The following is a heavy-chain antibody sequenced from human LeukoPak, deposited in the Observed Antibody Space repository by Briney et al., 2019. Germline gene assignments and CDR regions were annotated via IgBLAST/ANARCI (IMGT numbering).Heavy chain of an antibody. V-gene: IGHV3-23*01. CDR1: GFIFSNYG. Sequence: PGGSLRLSCAASGFIFSNYGMNWVRQAPGKGLEWVAAISASGSATSYADSVRGRFTISRDNSKSTTYLQMNSLRAEDTAVYYCAKDRRWELPDYWGQGTLVTVSS. J-gene: IGHJ4*02. CDR3: AKDRRWELPDY. CDR2: ISASGSAT. D-gene: IGHD1-26*01.